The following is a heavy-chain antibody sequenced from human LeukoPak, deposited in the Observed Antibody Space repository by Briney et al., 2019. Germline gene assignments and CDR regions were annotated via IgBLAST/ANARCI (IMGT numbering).Heavy chain of an antibody. CDR1: GFTFSNYA. Sequence: GGSLRLSCAASGFTFSNYAMTWVRQAPGKGLEWVSLISGSGGDIRYADSVRGRFSISRDNPKNTLYLQMNSLRAEDTAVFYCAKLPSTGWYAGGNWFDPWGQGTLVTVSS. V-gene: IGHV3-23*01. CDR2: ISGSGGDI. J-gene: IGHJ5*02. CDR3: AKLPSTGWYAGGNWFDP. D-gene: IGHD6-19*01.